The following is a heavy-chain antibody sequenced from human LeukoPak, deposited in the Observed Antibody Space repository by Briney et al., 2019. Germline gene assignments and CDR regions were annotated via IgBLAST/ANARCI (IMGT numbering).Heavy chain of an antibody. CDR2: IIPIFGTA. J-gene: IGHJ4*02. CDR3: AKLYDFWSEAYFDY. CDR1: GGTFSSYA. Sequence: SVRVSCKASGGTFSSYAISWVRQAPGQGLEWMGGIIPIFGTANYAQKFQGRVTITTDESTSTAYMELSSLRSKDTAVYYCAKLYDFWSEAYFDYWGQGTLVTVSS. V-gene: IGHV1-69*05. D-gene: IGHD3-3*01.